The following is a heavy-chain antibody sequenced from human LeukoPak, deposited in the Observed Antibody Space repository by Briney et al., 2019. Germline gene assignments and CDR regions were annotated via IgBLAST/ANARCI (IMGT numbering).Heavy chain of an antibody. J-gene: IGHJ3*02. V-gene: IGHV1-24*01. CDR3: ATLVGAMYAFDI. Sequence: ASVKVSCKVSGYTLTELSMHWVRQAPGKGLEWMGGFDLEDGETIYAQKFQGRVTMTEDTSTDTAYMELGSLRSEDTAVYYCATLVGAMYAFDIWGQGTMVTVSS. CDR2: FDLEDGET. CDR1: GYTLTELS. D-gene: IGHD1-26*01.